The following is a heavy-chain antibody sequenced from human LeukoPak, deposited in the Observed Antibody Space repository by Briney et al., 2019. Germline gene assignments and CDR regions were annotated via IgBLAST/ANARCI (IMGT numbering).Heavy chain of an antibody. CDR3: AKAGDIYYFDF. Sequence: GGSLRLSCAASGFTFSTYAMSWVRQAPGKGLEWISAISGSGGGTYYADSVKGRFTISRDNSENTVYLQMNSLRAEDTAVYYCAKAGDIYYFDFWGQGTLVTVSS. CDR2: ISGSGGGT. V-gene: IGHV3-23*01. CDR1: GFTFSTYA. J-gene: IGHJ4*02. D-gene: IGHD5-12*01.